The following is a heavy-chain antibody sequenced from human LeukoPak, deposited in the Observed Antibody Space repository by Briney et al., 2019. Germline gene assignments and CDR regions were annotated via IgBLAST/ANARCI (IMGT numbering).Heavy chain of an antibody. CDR1: GSTLSSVW. CDR2: VKQDGSEK. CDR3: ARDFNWNLDY. J-gene: IGHJ4*02. D-gene: IGHD1-20*01. Sequence: PGGSLRLSSAPGGSTLSSVWMSWDRQAPEEWRGWVASVKQDGSEKYSVDSVRGRFTSSRDNAKNSLYLQMNSLRAEDTAVYYWARDFNWNLDYWGQGTLVTVSS. V-gene: IGHV3-7*01.